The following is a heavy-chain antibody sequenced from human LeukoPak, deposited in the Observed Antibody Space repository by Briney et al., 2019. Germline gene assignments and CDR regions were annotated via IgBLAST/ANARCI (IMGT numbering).Heavy chain of an antibody. CDR3: ARAAVRDGYNNEYYFDY. J-gene: IGHJ4*02. V-gene: IGHV4-39*07. D-gene: IGHD5-24*01. CDR2: IYYSGST. CDR1: GGSISRSSYY. Sequence: SETLSLTCTVSGGSISRSSYYWGWIRQPPGKGLEWIGSIYYSGSTYYNPSLKSRVTISVDTSKNQFSLKLSSVTAADTAVYYCARAAVRDGYNNEYYFDYWGQGTLVTVSS.